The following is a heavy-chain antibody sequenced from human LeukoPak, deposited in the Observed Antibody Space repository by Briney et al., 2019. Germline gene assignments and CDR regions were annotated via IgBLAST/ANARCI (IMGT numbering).Heavy chain of an antibody. D-gene: IGHD3-16*02. CDR2: ISSSSSTI. J-gene: IGHJ4*02. Sequence: PGGSLRLSCAASGFTFSSYGMHWVRQAPGKGLEWVSYISSSSSTIYYADSVKGRFTISRDNAKNSLYLQMNSLRAEDTAVYYCARGRESYPRSLDYWGQGTLVTVSS. V-gene: IGHV3-48*01. CDR1: GFTFSSYG. CDR3: ARGRESYPRSLDY.